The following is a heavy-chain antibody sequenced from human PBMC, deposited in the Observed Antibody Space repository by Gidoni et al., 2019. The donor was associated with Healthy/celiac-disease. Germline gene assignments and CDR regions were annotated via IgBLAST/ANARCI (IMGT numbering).Heavy chain of an antibody. CDR1: GFTFSSYG. D-gene: IGHD3-3*01. V-gene: IGHV3-30*03. CDR3: ARGVTNDAFDI. Sequence: QVQLVESGGGVVQPGRSLSLPCAASGFTFSSYGMHWVRQAPGKGLEWVAVISHDGSNKYYADSVKGRFTISRDNSKNTLYLQMNSLRAEDTAVYYCARGVTNDAFDIWGQGTMVTVSS. J-gene: IGHJ3*02. CDR2: ISHDGSNK.